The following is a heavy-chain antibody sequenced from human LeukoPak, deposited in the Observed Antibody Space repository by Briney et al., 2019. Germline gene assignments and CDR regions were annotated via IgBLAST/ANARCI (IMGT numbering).Heavy chain of an antibody. CDR3: ARKVIAARPLYYYYYMDV. V-gene: IGHV3-48*01. Sequence: PGGSLRLSCAASGFTFSSYSMNWVRQAPGKGLEWVSYISSSGSTIYYADSVKGRFTISRDNAKNSLYLQMNSLRAEDTAVYYCARKVIAARPLYYYYYMDVWGKGTTVTVSS. CDR1: GFTFSSYS. J-gene: IGHJ6*03. D-gene: IGHD6-6*01. CDR2: ISSSGSTI.